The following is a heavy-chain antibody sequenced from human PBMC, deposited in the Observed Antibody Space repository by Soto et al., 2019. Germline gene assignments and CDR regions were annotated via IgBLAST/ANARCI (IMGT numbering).Heavy chain of an antibody. Sequence: PSETLSLTCTVSGGSISSGDYYWSWIRQPPGKGLEWIGYIYYSGSTYYNPSLKSRVTISVDTSKNQFSLKLSSVTAADTAVYYCARDVRPTHLGDYYYGMDVWGQGTTVTVSS. CDR2: IYYSGST. J-gene: IGHJ6*02. V-gene: IGHV4-30-4*01. D-gene: IGHD3-10*02. CDR1: GGSISSGDYY. CDR3: ARDVRPTHLGDYYYGMDV.